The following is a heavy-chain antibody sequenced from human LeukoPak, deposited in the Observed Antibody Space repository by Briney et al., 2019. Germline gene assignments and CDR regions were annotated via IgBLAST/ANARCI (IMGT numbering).Heavy chain of an antibody. CDR2: IKEDGSEK. D-gene: IGHD4-23*01. Sequence: PGGSLRLSCAASGFTFSSYWMSWVRQAPGKGLEWVANIKEDGSEKYYVDSVKGRFAISRDNSKNTLYLQMNSLRAEDTAVYYCATYLYGGNSGGAWDYWGQGTLVTVSS. V-gene: IGHV3-7*01. J-gene: IGHJ4*02. CDR3: ATYLYGGNSGGAWDY. CDR1: GFTFSSYW.